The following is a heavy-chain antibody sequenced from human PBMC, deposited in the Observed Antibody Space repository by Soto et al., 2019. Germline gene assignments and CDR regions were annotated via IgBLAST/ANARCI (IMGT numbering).Heavy chain of an antibody. D-gene: IGHD6-13*01. CDR3: AKSSSSWPLYYYGMDV. Sequence: QVQLVQSGAEVKKPGASVKVSCKASGYTFTGYYMHWVRQAPGQGLEWMAVIWYDGSNKYYADSVKGRFTISRDNSKNTLYLQMNSLRAEDTAVYYCAKSSSSWPLYYYGMDVWGQGTTVTVSS. CDR1: GYTFTGYY. CDR2: IWYDGSNK. J-gene: IGHJ6*02. V-gene: IGHV3-33*06.